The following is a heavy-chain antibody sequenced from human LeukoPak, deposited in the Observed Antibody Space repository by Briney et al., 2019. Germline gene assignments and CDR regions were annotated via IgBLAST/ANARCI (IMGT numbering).Heavy chain of an antibody. Sequence: GGSLRLSCAASGFTFSSYGMHWVRQAPGKGLEWVAVISYDGSNKYYADSVKGRFTISRDNSKNTLYLQMHSLRAEDTAVYSCAKGELAYCGGDCYSSEYFQHWGQGTLVTVSS. D-gene: IGHD2-21*02. V-gene: IGHV3-30*18. J-gene: IGHJ1*01. CDR1: GFTFSSYG. CDR3: AKGELAYCGGDCYSSEYFQH. CDR2: ISYDGSNK.